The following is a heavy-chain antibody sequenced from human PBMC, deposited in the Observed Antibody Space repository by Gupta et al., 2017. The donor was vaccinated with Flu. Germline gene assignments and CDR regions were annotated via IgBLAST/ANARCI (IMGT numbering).Heavy chain of an antibody. V-gene: IGHV4-59*01. CDR2: IYHSGST. CDR3: ARGLNWNHFLAFDP. J-gene: IGHJ5*02. Sequence: SSYYWSWIRQPPGKGLEWIGYIYHSGSTYYNASLKSRVTISVDTSKTQFSLQLKSVNAADTAVYYFARGLNWNHFLAFDPWGQGTLGTVSS. CDR1: SSYY. D-gene: IGHD1-1*01.